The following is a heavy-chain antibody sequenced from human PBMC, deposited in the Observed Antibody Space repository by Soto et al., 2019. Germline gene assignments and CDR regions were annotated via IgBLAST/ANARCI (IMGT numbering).Heavy chain of an antibody. CDR3: AKVAIGSWSRPYYYYMDV. D-gene: IGHD6-13*01. Sequence: GGALRLSCAASGFTFSSYGMHWVRQAPGKGLEWVAVISYDGSNKYYADPVKGRFTISRDNSKNTLYLQMNSLRAEDTAVYYCAKVAIGSWSRPYYYYMDVWGKGTAVTVSS. CDR1: GFTFSSYG. V-gene: IGHV3-30*18. J-gene: IGHJ6*03. CDR2: ISYDGSNK.